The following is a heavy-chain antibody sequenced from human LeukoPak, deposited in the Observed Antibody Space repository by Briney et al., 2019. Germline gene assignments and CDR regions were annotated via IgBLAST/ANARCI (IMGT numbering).Heavy chain of an antibody. V-gene: IGHV4-38-2*02. CDR2: IYHSGST. CDR1: GYSISSGYY. CDR3: ARADDILTGYRRYYYYMDV. Sequence: SETLSLTCTVSGYSISSGYYWGWIRQPPGKGLEWIGSIYHSGSTYYNPSLKSRVTISVDTSKNQFSLKLSSVTAADTAVYYCARADDILTGYRRYYYYMDVWGKGTTVTISS. D-gene: IGHD3-9*01. J-gene: IGHJ6*03.